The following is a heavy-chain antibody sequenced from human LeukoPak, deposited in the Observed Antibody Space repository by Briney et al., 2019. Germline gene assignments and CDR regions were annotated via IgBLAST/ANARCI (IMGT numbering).Heavy chain of an antibody. D-gene: IGHD2-2*01. CDR2: ISSSSSYI. V-gene: IGHV3-21*01. CDR1: GFTFSSYW. Sequence: GGSLRLSCAASGFTFSSYWMSWVRQAPGKGLEWVSSISSSSSYIYYADSVKGRFTISRDNAKNSLYLQMNSLRAEDTAVYYCARDSSTYAGPPDYWGQGTLVTVSS. CDR3: ARDSSTYAGPPDY. J-gene: IGHJ4*02.